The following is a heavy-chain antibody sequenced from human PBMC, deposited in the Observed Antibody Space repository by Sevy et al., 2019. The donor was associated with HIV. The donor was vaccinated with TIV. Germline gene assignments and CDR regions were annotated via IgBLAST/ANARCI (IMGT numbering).Heavy chain of an antibody. CDR1: GFSLSTSGVG. Sequence: SGPTLVNPTQTLTLTCTFSGFSLSTSGVGVGWIRQPPGKAQECLALIYWNDDKRYSPSLKSRLTITKDTSKNQVVLTMTNMDPVDTATYYCAHRPPIAVSGTDWFDPWGQGTLVTVSS. D-gene: IGHD6-19*01. V-gene: IGHV2-5*01. J-gene: IGHJ5*02. CDR2: IYWNDDK. CDR3: AHRPPIAVSGTDWFDP.